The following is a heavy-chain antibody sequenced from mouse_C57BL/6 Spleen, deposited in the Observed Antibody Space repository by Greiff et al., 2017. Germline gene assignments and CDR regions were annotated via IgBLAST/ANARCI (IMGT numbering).Heavy chain of an antibody. J-gene: IGHJ4*01. CDR2: IWSGGST. D-gene: IGHD2-2*01. CDR1: GFSLTSYG. CDR3: ARKGDGYDGGAMDY. V-gene: IGHV2-2*01. Sequence: QVQLKQSGPGLVQPSQSLSITCTVSGFSLTSYGVHWVRQSPGQGLEWLGVIWSGGSTDYNAAFISRLSISKDNSKSQVFFKMNSLQADDTAIYYCARKGDGYDGGAMDYWGQGTSVTVSS.